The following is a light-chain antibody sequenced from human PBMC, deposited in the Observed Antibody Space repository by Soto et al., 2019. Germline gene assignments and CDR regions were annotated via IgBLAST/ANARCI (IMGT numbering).Light chain of an antibody. J-gene: IGKJ2*01. CDR2: GAS. CDR1: QSVSSN. Sequence: DIVMTQSPATLSVSPGERATLSCRASQSVSSNLVWYQQKPGQAPRLLIYGASTRATGIPARFSGSGSGTEFTLTISSLQSEDFAVYYCQQCNNWPYTFGQGTKLEIK. CDR3: QQCNNWPYT. V-gene: IGKV3-15*01.